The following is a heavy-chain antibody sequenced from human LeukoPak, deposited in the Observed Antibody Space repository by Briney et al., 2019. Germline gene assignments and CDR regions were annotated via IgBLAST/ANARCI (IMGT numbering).Heavy chain of an antibody. Sequence: PGGSLRLSCAASGFTFSSYSMNWVRQAPGKGLEWVSSISSSSSYIYYADSVKGRFTISRDNSKNTLYLQMNSLRAEDTAVYYCASRGGGYCSSTSCYARSYYMDVWGKGTTVTVSS. V-gene: IGHV3-21*01. J-gene: IGHJ6*03. CDR3: ASRGGGYCSSTSCYARSYYMDV. D-gene: IGHD2-2*01. CDR1: GFTFSSYS. CDR2: ISSSSSYI.